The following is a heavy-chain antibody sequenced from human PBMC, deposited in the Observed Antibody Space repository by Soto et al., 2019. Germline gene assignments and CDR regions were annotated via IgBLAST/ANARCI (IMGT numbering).Heavy chain of an antibody. CDR3: ARDKSHRQQLDAFYYFDY. CDR1: GFTFGSYW. J-gene: IGHJ4*02. Sequence: PGGSLRLSCAASGFTFGSYWVSWVRQAPGKGLEWVANIKQDGSEKYYVDSVKGRFTISRDNAKNSLYLQMNSLRAEDTAVYYCARDKSHRQQLDAFYYFDYWGQGTLVTVSS. CDR2: IKQDGSEK. V-gene: IGHV3-7*01. D-gene: IGHD6-13*01.